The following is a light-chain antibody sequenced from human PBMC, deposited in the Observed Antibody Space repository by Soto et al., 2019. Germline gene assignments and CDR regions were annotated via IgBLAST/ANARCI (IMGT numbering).Light chain of an antibody. CDR2: DVS. J-gene: IGLJ2*01. Sequence: QSALTQPASVSGSPGQSITISCTGTSSDVGGYNYVSWYQQHPGKAPKLMIYDVSNRPSEVSNRFSGSKSGNTASLTISGLQAEDEGNYYCSSYTSGSTLVVFGGGTNLTVL. CDR3: SSYTSGSTLVV. CDR1: SSDVGGYNY. V-gene: IGLV2-14*01.